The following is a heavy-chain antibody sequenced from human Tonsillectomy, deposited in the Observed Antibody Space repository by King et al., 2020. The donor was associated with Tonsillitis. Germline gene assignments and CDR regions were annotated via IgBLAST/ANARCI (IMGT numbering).Heavy chain of an antibody. CDR3: AKRAGDNFGPLDY. D-gene: IGHD4-17*01. CDR1: GFTMNSYA. CDR2: ISGRAGKT. J-gene: IGHJ4*02. V-gene: IGHV3-23*04. Sequence: VQLVESGGDLVQPGGSLRLSCAVSGFTMNSYAMNWVRQAPGKGLEWVSGISGRAGKTYYADSVKGRFTISRDTSKNTLYLRMNGLGAEDTALYYCAKRAGDNFGPLDYWGQGTLVAVAS.